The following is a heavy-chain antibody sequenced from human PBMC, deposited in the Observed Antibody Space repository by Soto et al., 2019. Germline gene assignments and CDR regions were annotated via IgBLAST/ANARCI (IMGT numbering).Heavy chain of an antibody. J-gene: IGHJ3*02. CDR2: ITDTGGDK. Sequence: EVQLLESGGDLVQPGGSLRLSCVASGITFGSRAMSWVRQAPGEGLEWVSIITDTGGDKKYADSVRGRFTISRDNSKNTLYLQTNSLRAEDTALYYCAREGVVATMPRGDIWGQGTMVTVSS. V-gene: IGHV3-23*01. CDR3: AREGVVATMPRGDI. CDR1: GITFGSRA. D-gene: IGHD5-12*01.